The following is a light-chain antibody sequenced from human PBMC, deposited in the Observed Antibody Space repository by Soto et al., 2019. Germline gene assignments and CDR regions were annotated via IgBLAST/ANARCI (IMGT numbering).Light chain of an antibody. CDR1: SSDIGAYDY. V-gene: IGLV2-14*01. J-gene: IGLJ1*01. CDR3: SSHAGSSAFYV. CDR2: EVT. Sequence: QSVLTQPASVSGSPGQSITISCTGTSSDIGAYDYVSWYQQYPGRVPKLLIHEVTNRPSGFSDRFSGSKSGNTASLTISGLQTEDEADYYCSSHAGSSAFYVFGTGTKVTVL.